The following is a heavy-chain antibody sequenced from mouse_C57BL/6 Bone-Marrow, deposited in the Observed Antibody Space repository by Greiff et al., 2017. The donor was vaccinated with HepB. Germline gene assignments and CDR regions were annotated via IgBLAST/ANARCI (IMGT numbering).Heavy chain of an antibody. J-gene: IGHJ4*01. Sequence: EVMLVESGGGLVKPGGSLKLSCAASGFTFSSYTMSWVRQTPEKRLEWVATISGGGGNTYYPDSVKGRFTISRDNAKNTLYLQMSSLRSEDTALYYCARSYGRDYWGQGTSVTVSS. V-gene: IGHV5-9*01. CDR3: ARSYGRDY. D-gene: IGHD1-2*01. CDR2: ISGGGGNT. CDR1: GFTFSSYT.